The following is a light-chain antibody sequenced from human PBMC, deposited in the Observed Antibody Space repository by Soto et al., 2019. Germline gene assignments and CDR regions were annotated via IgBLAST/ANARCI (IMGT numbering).Light chain of an antibody. J-gene: IGKJ4*01. Sequence: DIQMTQSPSSLSASVGDRVTITCQASQDIKNYLNWYQQKPGKAPNLLIYDASNLKTGVPSRFSGSGSGTHYTFTISSLQPEDIATYYCQHYDHLPPLSFGGGTKVEIK. CDR3: QHYDHLPPLS. V-gene: IGKV1-33*01. CDR1: QDIKNY. CDR2: DAS.